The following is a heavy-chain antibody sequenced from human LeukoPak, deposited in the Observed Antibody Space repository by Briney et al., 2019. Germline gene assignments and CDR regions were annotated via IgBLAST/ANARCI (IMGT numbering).Heavy chain of an antibody. CDR2: IYSGGSK. J-gene: IGHJ4*02. CDR1: GFTVSSNY. V-gene: IGHV3-53*01. D-gene: IGHD6-13*01. Sequence: PGGSLRLSCAASGFTVSSNYMSWVRQAPGKGLEWVSVIYSGGSKYYADSVKGRFTISRDNSKNTLYLQMNSLRAEDTAVYYCARVPRSSWYYFDYWGQGTLVTVSS. CDR3: ARVPRSSWYYFDY.